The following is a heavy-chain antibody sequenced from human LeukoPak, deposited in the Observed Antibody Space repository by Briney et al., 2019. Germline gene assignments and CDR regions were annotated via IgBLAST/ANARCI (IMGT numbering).Heavy chain of an antibody. J-gene: IGHJ4*02. CDR1: GFTFSNAW. Sequence: GGSLRLSCAASGFTFSNAWMTWVRQAPGKGLEWVANIKHDGSEKNFVDSVKGRFTIPRDNAENSLFLQMNSLRADDTAVYFCARQLIYEAYFDFWVQGTLATVSS. D-gene: IGHD3-16*01. CDR3: ARQLIYEAYFDF. CDR2: IKHDGSEK. V-gene: IGHV3-7*01.